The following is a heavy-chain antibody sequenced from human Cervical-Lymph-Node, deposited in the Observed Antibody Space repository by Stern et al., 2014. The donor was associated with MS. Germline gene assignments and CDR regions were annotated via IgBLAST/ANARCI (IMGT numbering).Heavy chain of an antibody. D-gene: IGHD4-11*01. V-gene: IGHV1-2*02. J-gene: IGHJ4*02. Sequence: QVQLVQSGTDVKKPGASAKVSCEASGYTFTAHYIHWVRQAPGQGLEWIGWIDPATGATTEAQNVQGRVTMTRDTSITTAYMILSRLSSDDTAVYYCARDLADYRYYFDSWGPGTLVTVSS. CDR1: GYTFTAHY. CDR2: IDPATGAT. CDR3: ARDLADYRYYFDS.